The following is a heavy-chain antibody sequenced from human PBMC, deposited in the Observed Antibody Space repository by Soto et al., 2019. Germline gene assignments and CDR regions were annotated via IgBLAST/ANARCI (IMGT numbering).Heavy chain of an antibody. D-gene: IGHD7-27*01. CDR2: IDSRGKT. CDR1: GGSINGYY. Sequence: SETLSLARTASGGSINGYYGDWIRQSAGKGLEWIGRIDSRGKTNYTPSLKSRVTMSIDTSKNQFSLSLRFVTAADSAVYFCAKDESGAADIWGQGTMVTVSS. CDR3: AKDESGAADI. J-gene: IGHJ3*02. V-gene: IGHV4-4*07.